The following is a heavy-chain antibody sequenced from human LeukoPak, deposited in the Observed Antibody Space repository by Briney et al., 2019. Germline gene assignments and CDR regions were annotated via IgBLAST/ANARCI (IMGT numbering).Heavy chain of an antibody. V-gene: IGHV3-74*01. CDR3: VRGSSSGYYGYFQY. CDR2: INSDGSST. D-gene: IGHD3-22*01. J-gene: IGHJ1*01. CDR1: GFTFSSYW. Sequence: PGGSLRLSCAASGFTFSSYWMHWVRQAPGKGLVWVSRINSDGSSTSYADSVKGRFTISRDNAKNTLYLQMNSLRAEDTAVYYCVRGSSSGYYGYFQYWGQGTLVTVTS.